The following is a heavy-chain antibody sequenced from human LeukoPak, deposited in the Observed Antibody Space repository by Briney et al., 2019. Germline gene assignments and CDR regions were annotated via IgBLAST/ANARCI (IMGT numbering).Heavy chain of an antibody. D-gene: IGHD7-27*01. CDR3: ARLRLTEVDY. Sequence: SETLSLTCAVYGGSFSGYYWSWIRQPPGKGLEWIGEINHSGSTNYNPSLKSRVTISVDTSKNQFSLKLSSVTAADTAVYYCARLRLTEVDYRGQGTLVTVSS. V-gene: IGHV4-34*01. CDR2: INHSGST. J-gene: IGHJ4*02. CDR1: GGSFSGYY.